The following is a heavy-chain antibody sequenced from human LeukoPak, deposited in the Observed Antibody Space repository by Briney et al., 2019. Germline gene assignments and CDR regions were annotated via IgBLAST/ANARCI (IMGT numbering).Heavy chain of an antibody. J-gene: IGHJ3*02. Sequence: GGSLRLSCATSGFTFRNFDLHWVRQATEEGLEWVSAIGTAGDTYYPDSVKGRFTISRDNAKNSFYLQMNNLRVGDTAVYYCSRGGAPAGYAYDIWGHGTVVTVSS. V-gene: IGHV3-13*01. CDR3: SRGGAPAGYAYDI. D-gene: IGHD6-13*01. CDR1: GFTFRNFD. CDR2: IGTAGDT.